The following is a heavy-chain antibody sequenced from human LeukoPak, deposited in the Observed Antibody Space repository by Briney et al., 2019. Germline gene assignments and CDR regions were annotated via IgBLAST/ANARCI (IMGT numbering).Heavy chain of an antibody. CDR3: AAQPCSVGRCYLDY. J-gene: IGHJ4*02. V-gene: IGHV3-23*01. Sequence: GSLRPSCAASEFTFSNYAMNWVRQAPGKGLEWVSIIGIYGVTTFHADSVKGRFTISRDNSKNTLYLQLNSLGAEDTAVYYCAAQPCSVGRCYLDYWGQGTLVTVSS. D-gene: IGHD2-15*01. CDR2: IGIYGVTT. CDR1: EFTFSNYA.